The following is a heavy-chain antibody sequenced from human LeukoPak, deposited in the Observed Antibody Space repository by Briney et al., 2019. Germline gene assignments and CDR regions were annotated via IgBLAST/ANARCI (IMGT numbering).Heavy chain of an antibody. V-gene: IGHV4-39*07. Sequence: SETLSLTCTVSGGSISSSSYYWGWIRQPPGKGLEWIGSIYYSGSTYYNPSLKSRVTISVDTSKNQFSLKLSSVTAADTAVYYCARDRSYYYDSSGYYRHYYYYGMDVWGQGTTVTVSS. CDR1: GGSISSSSYY. D-gene: IGHD3-22*01. CDR3: ARDRSYYYDSSGYYRHYYYYGMDV. CDR2: IYYSGST. J-gene: IGHJ6*02.